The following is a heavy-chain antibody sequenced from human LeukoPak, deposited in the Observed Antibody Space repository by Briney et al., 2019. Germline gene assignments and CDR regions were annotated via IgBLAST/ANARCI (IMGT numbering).Heavy chain of an antibody. D-gene: IGHD2-15*01. CDR3: TTDHHCSGGSCYPL. V-gene: IGHV3-15*01. J-gene: IGHJ4*02. CDR1: GFTFSYAW. Sequence: GESLRLSCAASGFTFSYAWMSWVRQAPGKGPEWVGRIKRKTDGGTADYAAPVKGRFTISRDDSESTLYLQMNSLKTEDTAAYYCTTDHHCSGGSCYPLWGQGTLVTVSS. CDR2: IKRKTDGGTA.